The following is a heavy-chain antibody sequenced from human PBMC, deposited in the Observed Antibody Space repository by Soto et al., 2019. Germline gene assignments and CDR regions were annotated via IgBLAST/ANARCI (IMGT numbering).Heavy chain of an antibody. J-gene: IGHJ6*02. V-gene: IGHV3-23*01. Sequence: GGSLRLSCAASGFIFNNYAMSWVRQAPGKGLEWVSGISASGSRTFYADSVKGRFTVSRDDSKNTVYLQMNSLRAEDTAIYYCARDLTYYDLWSGSNTRYSFGMDVWGQGTTVTVSS. CDR2: ISASGSRT. D-gene: IGHD3-3*01. CDR3: ARDLTYYDLWSGSNTRYSFGMDV. CDR1: GFIFNNYA.